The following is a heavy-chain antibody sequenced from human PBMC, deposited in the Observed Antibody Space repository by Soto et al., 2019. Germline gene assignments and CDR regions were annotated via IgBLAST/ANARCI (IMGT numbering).Heavy chain of an antibody. CDR3: AKRRGQQLENCQFDF. Sequence: EVQLLESGGGLVQPGGSLRLSCVASGFSFSDRAMAWVRQAPGKGLEWVSDISSDGGGTFYADSVKGRFTISRDNVKKTVHLQMNRLRDEDTATYYCAKRRGQQLENCQFDFWGRGSLVSVAS. CDR2: ISSDGGGT. V-gene: IGHV3-23*01. CDR1: GFSFSDRA. J-gene: IGHJ2*01. D-gene: IGHD1-1*01.